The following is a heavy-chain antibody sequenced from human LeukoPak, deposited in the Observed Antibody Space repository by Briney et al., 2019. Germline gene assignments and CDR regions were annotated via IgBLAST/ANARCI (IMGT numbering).Heavy chain of an antibody. CDR3: AWSSSGQLTDAPEPNYYYYYMDV. CDR1: GYSFTSYW. D-gene: IGHD5-18*01. Sequence: GESLKISCKGSGYSFTSYWIGWVRQMPGKGLEWMGIIYPGDSDTRYSPSFQGQVTISADKSISTAYLQWSSLKASDTAMYYCAWSSSGQLTDAPEPNYYYYYMDVWGKGTTVTVSS. CDR2: IYPGDSDT. V-gene: IGHV5-51*01. J-gene: IGHJ6*03.